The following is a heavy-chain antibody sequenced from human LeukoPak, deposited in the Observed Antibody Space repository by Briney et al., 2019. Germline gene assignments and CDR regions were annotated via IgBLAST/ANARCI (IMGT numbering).Heavy chain of an antibody. CDR1: RYSFSDFY. D-gene: IGHD1-1*01. CDR2: VNPNSGGT. V-gene: IGHV1-2*02. CDR3: ARPLGPLNEYWWFDP. Sequence: AAVTVSCPPSRYSFSDFYIHWLRQAPGQGLEWLGWVNPNSGGTNFAQYFQGRVTMTRDTSTSTVYMELSTLRSADTAVYYCARPLGPLNEYWWFDPWGQGTLVTVSS. J-gene: IGHJ5*02.